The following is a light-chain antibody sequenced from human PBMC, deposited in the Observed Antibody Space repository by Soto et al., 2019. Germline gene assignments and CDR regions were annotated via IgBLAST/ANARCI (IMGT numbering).Light chain of an antibody. J-gene: IGKJ1*01. CDR1: QSVNTN. CDR3: QQYDKWPRWT. V-gene: IGKV3-15*01. CDR2: GAT. Sequence: EIVMTQTPATLSVSPGESATLSCRASQSVNTNIAWYQQKPGQAPRLLIYGATTGATGIPVRFIGSGSGTEFTLTINSLQSEDFAVYYCQQYDKWPRWTFGQGTKV.